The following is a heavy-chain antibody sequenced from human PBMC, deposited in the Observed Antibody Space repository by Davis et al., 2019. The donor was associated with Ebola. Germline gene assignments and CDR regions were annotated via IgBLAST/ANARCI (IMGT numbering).Heavy chain of an antibody. CDR3: AKDATLLSTYWYFDL. J-gene: IGHJ2*01. V-gene: IGHV3-30*04. CDR1: GFYFSQSV. D-gene: IGHD1-1*01. Sequence: GGSLRLSCAASGFYFSQSVMHWVRQAPGKDLEWLSVMIHDGSIEYYADSVKGRFTISRDNSQNALYLQMNSLRAEDTAVYYCAKDATLLSTYWYFDLWGRGTLVTVSS. CDR2: MIHDGSIE.